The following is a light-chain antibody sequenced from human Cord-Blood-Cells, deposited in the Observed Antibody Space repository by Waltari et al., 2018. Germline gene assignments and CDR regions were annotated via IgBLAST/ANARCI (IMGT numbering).Light chain of an antibody. Sequence: QSALTQPASVSGSPGQSITLSCTGTSSDVGGYHNVSCYQQHPGKAPKLMIYDVSNRPSGVSNRFSGSKSGNTASLTISGLQAEDEADYYCSSYTSSSTWVFGGGTKLTVL. CDR1: SSDVGGYHN. CDR3: SSYTSSSTWV. V-gene: IGLV2-14*01. J-gene: IGLJ3*02. CDR2: DVS.